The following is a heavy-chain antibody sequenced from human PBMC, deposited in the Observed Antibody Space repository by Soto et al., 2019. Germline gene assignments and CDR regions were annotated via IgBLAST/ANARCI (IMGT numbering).Heavy chain of an antibody. J-gene: IGHJ4*02. D-gene: IGHD5-18*01. CDR1: GFTFSSYG. V-gene: IGHV3-30*03. CDR2: ISYDGGLQ. CDR3: VSDRGYGHASVPYS. Sequence: QAQLVESGGGVVQPGRSLRLSCAASGFTFSSYGMHWVRQAPGTGLEGGAVISYDGGLQHYADSVKGRFTISRDNSKNMVLLQMNSLRAEDTAVYYCVSDRGYGHASVPYSWGQGTLVSVSS.